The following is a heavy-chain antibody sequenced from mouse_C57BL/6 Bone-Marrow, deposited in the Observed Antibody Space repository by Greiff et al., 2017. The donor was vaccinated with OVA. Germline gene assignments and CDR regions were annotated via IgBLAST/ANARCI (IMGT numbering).Heavy chain of an antibody. CDR3: ARFSSYYGFAY. CDR2: IRNKANGYTT. CDR1: GFTFTDYY. J-gene: IGHJ3*01. V-gene: IGHV7-3*01. D-gene: IGHD1-1*01. Sequence: VQLKESGGGLVQPGGSLSLSCAASGFTFTDYYMSWVRQPPGKALEWLGFIRNKANGYTTEYSAAVKGRFTISRDNSQSILYLQMHALGAEDIAYFYCARFSSYYGFAYWGQGTLVTVSA.